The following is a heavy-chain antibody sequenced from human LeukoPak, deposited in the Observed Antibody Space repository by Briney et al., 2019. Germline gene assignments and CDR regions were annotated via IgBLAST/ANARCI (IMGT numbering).Heavy chain of an antibody. Sequence: ASVKVSCKASGYTSTNYAMNWVRQAPGQGLEWMGWISAYNGNTGLVQKFQGRVTLATDASTSTAYVELRSLTSDDTAVYFCARGGSRSRRGEGAFDIWGQGTIVTVSS. J-gene: IGHJ3*02. D-gene: IGHD3-16*01. CDR2: ISAYNGNT. CDR3: ARGGSRSRRGEGAFDI. V-gene: IGHV1-18*01. CDR1: GYTSTNYA.